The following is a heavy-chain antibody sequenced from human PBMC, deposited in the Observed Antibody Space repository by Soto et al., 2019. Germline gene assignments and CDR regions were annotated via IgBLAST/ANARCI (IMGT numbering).Heavy chain of an antibody. CDR1: GGSISSSIYY. CDR2: IYYSGST. J-gene: IGHJ4*02. D-gene: IGHD3-9*01. V-gene: IGHV4-39*01. Sequence: PSETLSLTGAVSGGSISSSIYYLGWIRQPPGKGLEWIGSIYYSGSTYYNPSLKSRVTISVDTSKNQFSLKLSSVTAADTAVYYCASNAYYDILTGYPKPFDYWGQGTLVTVSS. CDR3: ASNAYYDILTGYPKPFDY.